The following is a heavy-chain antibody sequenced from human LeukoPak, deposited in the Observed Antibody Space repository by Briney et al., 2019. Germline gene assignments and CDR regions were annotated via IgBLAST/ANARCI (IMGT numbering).Heavy chain of an antibody. Sequence: ASVKVSCKASGYTFTSYGISWVRQAPGQGLEWMGWISAYNGNTNYAQKLQGRVTMTTDTSTSTAYMELRSLRSDDTAVYYCARVLLWFGELSGIHYFDYWGQGTLVTVSS. J-gene: IGHJ4*02. CDR1: GYTFTSYG. CDR2: ISAYNGNT. V-gene: IGHV1-18*01. CDR3: ARVLLWFGELSGIHYFDY. D-gene: IGHD3-10*01.